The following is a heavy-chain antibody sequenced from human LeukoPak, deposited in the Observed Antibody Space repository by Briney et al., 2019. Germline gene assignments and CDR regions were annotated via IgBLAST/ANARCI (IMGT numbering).Heavy chain of an antibody. D-gene: IGHD2-15*01. J-gene: IGHJ4*02. CDR3: AVVVAATLDY. V-gene: IGHV4-61*02. CDR2: IYTSGST. CDR1: GGSISSGSYY. Sequence: PSQTLSLTCTVSGGSISSGSYYWSWIRQPAGKGLEWIGRIYTSGSTNHNPSLKSRVTISVDTSKNQFSLKLSSVTAADTAVYYCAVVVAATLDYWGQGTLVTVSS.